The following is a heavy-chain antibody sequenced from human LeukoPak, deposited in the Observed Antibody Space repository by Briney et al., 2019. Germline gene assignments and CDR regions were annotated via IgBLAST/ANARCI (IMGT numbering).Heavy chain of an antibody. J-gene: IGHJ4*02. D-gene: IGHD6-13*01. CDR2: IWYDGSKK. CDR3: ARDRISIAAVTIFDY. V-gene: IGHV3-33*01. Sequence: GGSLRLSCEASGFTFSNYGMHWVRQAPGKGLEWVAVIWYDGSKKNYADSMKGRFTISRDNSKNTLYLQMNSLRAEDTAVYYCARDRISIAAVTIFDYWGQGTLVTVSS. CDR1: GFTFSNYG.